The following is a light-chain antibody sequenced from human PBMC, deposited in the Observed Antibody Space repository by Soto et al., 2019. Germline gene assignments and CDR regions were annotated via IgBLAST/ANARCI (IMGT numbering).Light chain of an antibody. J-gene: IGKJ4*01. Sequence: EIVLTQSPGTLSLSPGERATLSCRASQSVSSNYLAWYQQKPGQAPKVLIYRASSRATGIPDRFSGSGSWTDFTLTMSRLEPEDFAVYYCQQYCSSPLTFGGGNKVENK. CDR2: RAS. CDR3: QQYCSSPLT. CDR1: QSVSSNY. V-gene: IGKV3-20*01.